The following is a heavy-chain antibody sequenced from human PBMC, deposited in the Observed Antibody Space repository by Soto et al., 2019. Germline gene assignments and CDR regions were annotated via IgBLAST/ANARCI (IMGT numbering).Heavy chain of an antibody. V-gene: IGHV2-70*01. D-gene: IGHD3-3*01. CDR1: GFSLSTSGVC. CDR3: ARIPRLYYDFWSGYYTGWGYCYGMDF. Sequence: SGPALVNPTQTLTLTCTFSGFSLSTSGVCVSWIRQPPGNALELLALIDWDDDKYYSTSLKTRLTISKDTSKNQVVLTMTNMDTVDTDTYYCARIPRLYYDFWSGYYTGWGYCYGMDFWGQGTPVTVSS. CDR2: IDWDDDK. J-gene: IGHJ6*01.